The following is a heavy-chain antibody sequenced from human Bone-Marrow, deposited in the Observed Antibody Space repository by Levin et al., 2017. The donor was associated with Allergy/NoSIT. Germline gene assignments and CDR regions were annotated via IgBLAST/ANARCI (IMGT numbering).Heavy chain of an antibody. CDR3: ARDFLLGSLTAITLGDI. D-gene: IGHD2-21*02. CDR1: GGSISSYY. Sequence: PSETLSLTCTVSGGSISSYYWSWIRQPAGKGLEWIGRIYTSGSTNYNPSLKSRVTMSVDTSKNQFSLKLSSVTAADTAVYYCARDFLLGSLTAITLGDIWGQGTMVTVSS. V-gene: IGHV4-4*07. J-gene: IGHJ3*02. CDR2: IYTSGST.